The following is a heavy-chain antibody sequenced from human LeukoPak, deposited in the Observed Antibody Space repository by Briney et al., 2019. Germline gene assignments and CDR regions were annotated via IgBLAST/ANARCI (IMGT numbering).Heavy chain of an antibody. Sequence: GGSLRLSCAASGFTFSSYSMNWVRQAPGKGLEWVSSISSSSSYIYYADSVKGRFTISRDNAKNSLYLQMNSLRAEDTAVYYCATSGWGGYYFDYRGQGTLVTVSS. CDR2: ISSSSSYI. V-gene: IGHV3-21*01. J-gene: IGHJ4*02. D-gene: IGHD6-19*01. CDR3: ATSGWGGYYFDY. CDR1: GFTFSSYS.